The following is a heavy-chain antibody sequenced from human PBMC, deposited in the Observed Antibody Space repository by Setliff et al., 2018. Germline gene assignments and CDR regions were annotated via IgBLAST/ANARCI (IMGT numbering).Heavy chain of an antibody. V-gene: IGHV4-59*01. CDR2: IYHNGNT. Sequence: SETLSLTCTVSGGSISPYFWSWIRQLPGKGLEWIGYIYHNGNTNFNPSLKSRVTMSVDTSKNQFALNLTSVTAADTAVYYCARDRSAYPYGLDVWGQGTTVTVSS. CDR3: ARDRSAYPYGLDV. CDR1: GGSISPYF. J-gene: IGHJ6*02. D-gene: IGHD3-16*01.